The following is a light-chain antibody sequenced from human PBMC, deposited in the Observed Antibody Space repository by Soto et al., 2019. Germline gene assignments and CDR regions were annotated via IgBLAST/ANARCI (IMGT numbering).Light chain of an antibody. Sequence: EIVLTQSPVTLSLSPGERATLSCRASQSVSSRYFAWYQQKPGQAPRLLIYAAYSRAAGIPDRFSGSGSGTDFSLTISRLEPEDFAVYYCHPYASSRTCGPGTKVE. V-gene: IGKV3-20*01. CDR1: QSVSSRY. J-gene: IGKJ1*01. CDR2: AAY. CDR3: HPYASSRT.